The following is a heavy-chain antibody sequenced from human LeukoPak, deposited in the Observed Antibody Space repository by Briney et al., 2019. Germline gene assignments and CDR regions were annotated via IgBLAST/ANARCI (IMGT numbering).Heavy chain of an antibody. Sequence: GGSLRLSCAASGFTVSDFWMIWVRQAPGRGLEWVGHIRTKTEGGTAQYAAPVKGRFTVSRDDSKNTVYLQMDSLQTNDTAVYYCVKRWFDPWGQGALVTVSS. CDR3: VKRWFDP. V-gene: IGHV3-15*01. CDR2: IRTKTEGGTA. J-gene: IGHJ5*02. CDR1: GFTVSDFW.